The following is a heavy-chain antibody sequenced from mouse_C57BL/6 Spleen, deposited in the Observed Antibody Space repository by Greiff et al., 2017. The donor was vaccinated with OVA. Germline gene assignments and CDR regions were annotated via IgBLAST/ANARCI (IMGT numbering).Heavy chain of an antibody. CDR2: IHPNSGST. J-gene: IGHJ1*03. D-gene: IGHD2-5*01. CDR3: ARDYSNYGVRYFDV. CDR1: GYTFTSYW. V-gene: IGHV1-64*01. Sequence: VQLQQPGAELVKPGASVKLSCKASGYTFTSYWMHWVKQRPGQGLEWIGMIHPNSGSTNYNEKFKSKATLTVDKSSSTAYMQLSSLTSEDSAVYYCARDYSNYGVRYFDVWGTGTTVTVSS.